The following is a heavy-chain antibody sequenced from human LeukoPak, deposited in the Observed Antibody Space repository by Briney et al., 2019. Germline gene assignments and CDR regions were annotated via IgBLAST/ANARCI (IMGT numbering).Heavy chain of an antibody. D-gene: IGHD3-10*01. CDR2: ISAYNGNT. V-gene: IGHV1-18*01. J-gene: IGHJ4*02. CDR3: AREMGSLLWFGEPIFDY. Sequence: ASVNVSCKASGYTFTSYGISWVRQAPGQGLEWMGWISAYNGNTNYAQKLQGRVTMTTDTSTSTAYMELRSLRSDDTAVYYCAREMGSLLWFGEPIFDYWGQGTLVTVSS. CDR1: GYTFTSYG.